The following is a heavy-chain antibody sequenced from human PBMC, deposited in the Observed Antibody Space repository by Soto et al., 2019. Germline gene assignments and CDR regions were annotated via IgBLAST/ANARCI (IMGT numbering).Heavy chain of an antibody. V-gene: IGHV4-59*01. D-gene: IGHD3-10*01. CDR2: VHYSWGS. J-gene: IGHJ4*02. CDR3: ARVRGDGYNLGYYIDY. CDR1: GGSISSYH. Sequence: SETLSLTCTVSGGSISSYHWSWIRQTPGKGLEWIGYVHYSWGSNYNPSLKSRVAISLDTSKSQFSLKLTSVTATDTAVYYCARVRGDGYNLGYYIDYWGQGTLVTVSS.